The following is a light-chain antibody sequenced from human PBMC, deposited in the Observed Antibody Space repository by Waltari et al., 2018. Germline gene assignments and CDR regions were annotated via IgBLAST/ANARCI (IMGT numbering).Light chain of an antibody. CDR1: SGSIADNY. J-gene: IGLJ3*02. Sequence: NFMLTQPHSVSESPGKTVTISCTGSSGSIADNYVQWYQQRPGSAPTTLIFEDNRRPSGVPDRVSGCIDSSSNASSLAISGLKTEDEADYYCQSYDGSDWVFGGGTKLTVL. CDR3: QSYDGSDWV. CDR2: EDN. V-gene: IGLV6-57*02.